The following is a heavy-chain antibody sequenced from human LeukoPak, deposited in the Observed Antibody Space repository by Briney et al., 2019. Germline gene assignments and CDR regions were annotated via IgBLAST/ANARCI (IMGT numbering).Heavy chain of an antibody. J-gene: IGHJ4*02. CDR3: ARGIAAAAPVDY. Sequence: SETLSLTCTVSGGSISSGGYYWSWIRQPPGKGLEWTGYIYHSGSTYYNPSLKSRVTISVDRSKNQFSLKLSSVTAADTAVYYCARGIAAAAPVDYWGKGTLVTVSS. CDR2: IYHSGST. V-gene: IGHV4-30-2*01. D-gene: IGHD6-13*01. CDR1: GGSISSGGYY.